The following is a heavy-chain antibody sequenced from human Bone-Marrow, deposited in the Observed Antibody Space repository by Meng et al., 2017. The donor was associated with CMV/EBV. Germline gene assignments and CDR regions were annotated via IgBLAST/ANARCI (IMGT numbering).Heavy chain of an antibody. D-gene: IGHD2-2*02. CDR3: ARVEGWGVPAAIQEYYFDY. CDR2: IYYSGST. CDR1: GYSISSGYY. V-gene: IGHV4-61*05. Sequence: SETLSLTCTVSGYSISSGYYWGWIRQPPGKGLEWIGYIYYSGSTNYNPSLKSRVTISVATSKNQFSLKLSSVTAADTAVYYCARVEGWGVPAAIQEYYFDYWGQGTLVTVSS. J-gene: IGHJ4*02.